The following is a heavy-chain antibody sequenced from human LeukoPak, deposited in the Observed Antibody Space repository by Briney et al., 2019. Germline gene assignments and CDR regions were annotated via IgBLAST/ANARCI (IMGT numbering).Heavy chain of an antibody. J-gene: IGHJ4*02. CDR1: GGSISSSSYY. CDR3: ARHLPIAVAGEFDY. D-gene: IGHD6-19*01. CDR2: IYYSGST. V-gene: IGHV4-39*01. Sequence: PSETLSLTCTVSGGSISSSSYYWSWIRQPPGKGLEWIGSIYYSGSTYYNPSLKSRVTISVDTSKNQFSLKLSSVTAADTAVYYCARHLPIAVAGEFDYWGQGTLVTVSS.